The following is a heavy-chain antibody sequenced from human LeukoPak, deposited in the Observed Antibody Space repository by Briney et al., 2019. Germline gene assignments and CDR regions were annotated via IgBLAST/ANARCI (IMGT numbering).Heavy chain of an antibody. CDR3: ASVKWLTSDGVDWSAA. Sequence: GASVKVSCKASGYTFTGYYMHWVRQAPGQGLGLMGWINPNSGGTNYAQKFQGRVTMTRDTSISTAYMELSRLRSADTAVYYCASVKWLTSDGVDWSAAWGGGTLVTASS. CDR1: GYTFTGYY. V-gene: IGHV1-2*02. J-gene: IGHJ5*02. CDR2: INPNSGGT. D-gene: IGHD2-8*01.